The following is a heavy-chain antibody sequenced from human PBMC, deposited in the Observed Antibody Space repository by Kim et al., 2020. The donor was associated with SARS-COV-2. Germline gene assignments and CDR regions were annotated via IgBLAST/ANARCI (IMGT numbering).Heavy chain of an antibody. CDR3: ATALLGSYYNSFDY. V-gene: IGHV3-30-3*01. CDR2: ISYDGSNK. CDR1: GFTFSSYA. J-gene: IGHJ4*02. D-gene: IGHD3-10*01. Sequence: GGSLRLSCAASGFTFSSYAMHWVRQAPGKGLEWVAVISYDGSNKYYADSVKGRFTISRDNSKNTLYLQMNSLRAEDTAVYYCATALLGSYYNSFDYWGQGTLVTVSS.